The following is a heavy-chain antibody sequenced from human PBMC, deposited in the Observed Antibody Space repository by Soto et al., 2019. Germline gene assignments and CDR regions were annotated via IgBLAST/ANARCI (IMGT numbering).Heavy chain of an antibody. D-gene: IGHD2-15*01. CDR3: ARGLPRLYYFDY. CDR1: GGSISSYY. V-gene: IGHV4-59*01. J-gene: IGHJ4*02. CDR2: IYYSGST. Sequence: PSETLSLTCTVSGGSISSYYWSWIRQPPGKGLEWIGYIYYSGSTNYNPSLKSRVTISVDTSKNQFSLKLSSVTAADTAVYDCARGLPRLYYFDYWGQGTLVTVS.